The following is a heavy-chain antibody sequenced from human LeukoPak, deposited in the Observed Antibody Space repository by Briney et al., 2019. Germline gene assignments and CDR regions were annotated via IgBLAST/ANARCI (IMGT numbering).Heavy chain of an antibody. CDR3: ARQWGRYCSSTSCYADY. D-gene: IGHD2-2*01. Sequence: PGESLKISCKGSGYSFTSYWIGWVRQMPGKGLEWMGIIYPGDSDTRYSPSFQGQVTISADKSISTAYLQWSSLKASDTAMYYCARQWGRYCSSTSCYADYWGQGTPVTVSS. V-gene: IGHV5-51*01. CDR1: GYSFTSYW. CDR2: IYPGDSDT. J-gene: IGHJ4*02.